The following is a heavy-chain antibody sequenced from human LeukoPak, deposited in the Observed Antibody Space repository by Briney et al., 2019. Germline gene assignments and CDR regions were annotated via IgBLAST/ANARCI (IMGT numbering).Heavy chain of an antibody. D-gene: IGHD3-22*01. CDR2: MNPNSGNT. J-gene: IGHJ4*02. CDR1: GYTFTSYD. CDR3: ARGSPTYYYDSSGYCY. V-gene: IGHV1-8*01. Sequence: ASVKVSCKASGYTFTSYDINWVRQATGQGLEWMGWMNPNSGNTGYAQKFQGRVTMTRNTSISTAYMELSSLRSEDTAVYYCARGSPTYYYDSSGYCYWGQGTLVTVSS.